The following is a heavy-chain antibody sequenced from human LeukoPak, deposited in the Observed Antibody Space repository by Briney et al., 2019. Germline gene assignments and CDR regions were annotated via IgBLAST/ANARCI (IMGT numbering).Heavy chain of an antibody. V-gene: IGHV1-69*04. D-gene: IGHD1-26*01. CDR3: ATEGGATYFDY. CDR2: FIPFLGLT. Sequence: ASVKVSCKASGGTFSSYAISWVRQAPGQGLEWMGRFIPFLGLTNYAQNFQGRVTITADKSTSTAYMVLSSLKSEDTAVYYCATEGGATYFDYWGQGTLVTVSS. CDR1: GGTFSSYA. J-gene: IGHJ4*02.